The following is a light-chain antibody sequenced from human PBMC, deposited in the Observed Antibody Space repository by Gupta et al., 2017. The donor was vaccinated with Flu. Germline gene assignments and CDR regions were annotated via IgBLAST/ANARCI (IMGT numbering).Light chain of an antibody. CDR3: QQYGSSRT. V-gene: IGKV3-20*01. Sequence: EIVLTQSPGTLSLSPGERATVTCRASQILTNTYLAWYQQKPGQSPRLLIFGASNRASGIADRFIGNVSGTDFTLTITRVEPEDSAVYYCQQYGSSRTFGQGTKVEIK. J-gene: IGKJ1*01. CDR1: QILTNTY. CDR2: GAS.